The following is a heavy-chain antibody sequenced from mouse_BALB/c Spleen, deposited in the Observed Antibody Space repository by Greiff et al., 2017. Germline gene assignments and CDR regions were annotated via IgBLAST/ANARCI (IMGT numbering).Heavy chain of an antibody. J-gene: IGHJ4*01. CDR3: ARGYDYDRNYYAMDY. Sequence: QVQLKESGAELVRPGVSVKISCKGSGYTFTDYAMHWVKQSHAKSLEWIGVISTYYGDASYNQKFKGKATMTVDKSSSTAYMELARLTSEDSAIYYCARGYDYDRNYYAMDYWGQGTSVTVSS. CDR2: ISTYYGDA. V-gene: IGHV1S137*01. CDR1: GYTFTDYA. D-gene: IGHD2-4*01.